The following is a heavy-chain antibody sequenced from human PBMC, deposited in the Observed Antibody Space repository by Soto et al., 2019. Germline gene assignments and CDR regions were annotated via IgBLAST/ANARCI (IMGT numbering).Heavy chain of an antibody. J-gene: IGHJ3*02. CDR2: IKQDGSEK. CDR1: GFTFSSYW. Sequence: GGSLRLSCAASGFTFSSYWMSWVRQAPGKGLEWVANIKQDGSEKYYMDSVKGRFTITRHNAKNSLYLQMNSLRAEDTAVYYCARDALYSGYAYDAFDIWGQGTMVTVSS. V-gene: IGHV3-7*01. D-gene: IGHD5-12*01. CDR3: ARDALYSGYAYDAFDI.